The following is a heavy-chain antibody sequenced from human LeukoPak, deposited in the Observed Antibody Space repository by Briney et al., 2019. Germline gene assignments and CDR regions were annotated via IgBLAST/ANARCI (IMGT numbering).Heavy chain of an antibody. CDR2: IYYNANT. J-gene: IGHJ6*02. D-gene: IGHD1-26*01. Sequence: SETLSLTCTVSGGSISSYYWGWIRQPPGKGLEWIGSIYYNANTYYNPSLKSRITISVDTSKNQFSLRLSSVTAADTAVYHCARVGATPRYYNYYGMDVWGQGTTVTVSS. CDR3: ARVGATPRYYNYYGMDV. CDR1: GGSISSYY. V-gene: IGHV4-39*07.